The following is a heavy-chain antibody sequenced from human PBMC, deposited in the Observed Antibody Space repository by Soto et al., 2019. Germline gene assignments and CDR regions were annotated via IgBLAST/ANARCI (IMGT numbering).Heavy chain of an antibody. CDR2: IHHSGTT. V-gene: IGHV4-31*03. Sequence: QLQLQESGPGLVEPSQTLSLTCTVSGGSISGVGYYWGWIRQHPGKGLEWIGYIHHSGTTYYNPSLXSXLXIXXDTSKTQFSLKLTSVTAAATAVYYCARAWTAGAGWTNWVDLWGQGTLVTVSS. CDR1: GGSISGVGYY. J-gene: IGHJ5*02. D-gene: IGHD6-13*01. CDR3: ARAWTAGAGWTNWVDL.